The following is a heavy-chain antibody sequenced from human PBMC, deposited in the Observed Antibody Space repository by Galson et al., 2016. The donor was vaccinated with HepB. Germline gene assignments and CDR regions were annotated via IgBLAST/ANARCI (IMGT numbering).Heavy chain of an antibody. J-gene: IGHJ3*02. CDR3: ANIGAFNI. V-gene: IGHV3-7*03. CDR2: IKPDGSDK. CDR1: GFNFNKYW. Sequence: SLRLSCAASGFNFNKYWMTWVRQAPGKGLEWVANIKPDGSDKYYVDSVKGRFTISRDNVKSALFLQMNSLRADDTAMYYCANIGAFNIWGQGTMVTVSS.